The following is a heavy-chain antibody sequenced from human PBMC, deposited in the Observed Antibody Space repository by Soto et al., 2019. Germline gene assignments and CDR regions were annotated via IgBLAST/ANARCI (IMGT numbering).Heavy chain of an antibody. Sequence: QVQLVQSGAEVKKPGSSVKVSCKASGGTFSSYAISWVRQAPGQGLEWMGGIIPIFGTANYAQKFQGRVTITADESTSTAYMALVSLRSEDTAVYYCAITAAAAGSYYFDYWGQGTLVTVSS. CDR2: IIPIFGTA. J-gene: IGHJ4*02. CDR1: GGTFSSYA. D-gene: IGHD2-2*01. CDR3: AITAAAAGSYYFDY. V-gene: IGHV1-69*01.